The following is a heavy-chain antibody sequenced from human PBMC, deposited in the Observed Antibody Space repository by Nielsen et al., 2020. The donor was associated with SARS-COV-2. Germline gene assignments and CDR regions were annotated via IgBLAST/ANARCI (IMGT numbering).Heavy chain of an antibody. CDR3: AHRITTGLSGVDYFDY. CDR2: IYWDDDK. D-gene: IGHD4-11*01. J-gene: IGHJ4*02. V-gene: IGHV2-5*02. CDR1: GFSLSTSGVG. Sequence: SGPTLVKPTPTLTLTCTFSGFSLSTSGVGVGWIRQHPGKALEWLALIYWDDDKRYSPSLKSRLTITKDTSKNQVVLTMTNMDPVDTATYYCAHRITTGLSGVDYFDYWGQGTLVTVSS.